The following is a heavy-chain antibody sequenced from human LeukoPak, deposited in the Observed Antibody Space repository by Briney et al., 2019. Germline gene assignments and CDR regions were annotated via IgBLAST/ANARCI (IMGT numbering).Heavy chain of an antibody. Sequence: PSEALSLTCTVSGGSISSYYWSWIRQPPGKGLEGIGYIYYSGSTNYNPSLKSRVTISVETSKNQFSLKLSFGTAAATAVYYCARGVWFGELGNAYFDYWGQGTLVTVSS. J-gene: IGHJ4*02. CDR3: ARGVWFGELGNAYFDY. V-gene: IGHV4-59*01. CDR1: GGSISSYY. D-gene: IGHD3-10*01. CDR2: IYYSGST.